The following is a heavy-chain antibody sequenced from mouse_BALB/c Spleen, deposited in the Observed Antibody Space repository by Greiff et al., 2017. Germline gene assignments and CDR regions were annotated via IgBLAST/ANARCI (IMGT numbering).Heavy chain of an antibody. CDR1: GYTFTSYW. CDR3: ARRGGVFDY. J-gene: IGHJ2*01. CDR2: IFPGTGTT. Sequence: VQRVESGAELVKPGASVKLSCKTSGYTFTSYWIQWVKQRPGQGLGWIGEIFPGTGTTYYNEKFKGKATLTIDTSSSTAYMQLSSLTSEDSAVYFCARRGGVFDYWGQGTTLTVSS. V-gene: IGHV1S132*01.